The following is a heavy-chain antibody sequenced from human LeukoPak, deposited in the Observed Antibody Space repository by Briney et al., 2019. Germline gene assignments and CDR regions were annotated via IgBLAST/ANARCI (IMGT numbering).Heavy chain of an antibody. D-gene: IGHD5-18*01. V-gene: IGHV3-30*18. Sequence: GGSLRLSCAASGFTFSSYGMHWVRQAPGKGLEWVAVISYDGSNKYYADSVKGRFTISRDNSKNTLYLQMNSLRAEDTAVYYCAKDGYPGPHYYYYGMDVWGQGTTVTVYS. CDR1: GFTFSSYG. J-gene: IGHJ6*02. CDR2: ISYDGSNK. CDR3: AKDGYPGPHYYYYGMDV.